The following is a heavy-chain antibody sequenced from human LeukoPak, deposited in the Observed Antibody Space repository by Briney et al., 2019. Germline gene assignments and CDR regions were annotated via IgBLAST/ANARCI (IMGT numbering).Heavy chain of an antibody. CDR3: ARDYYDSSSYHYNGPFDY. J-gene: IGHJ4*02. D-gene: IGHD3-22*01. V-gene: IGHV3-21*01. Sequence: PGGSLRLSCAASGFTFSSYSMNWVRQAPGKGLEWVSSISSSTSYIYYADSVKGRFTISRDNSKNTLYLQVNSLRAEDTAVYYCARDYYDSSSYHYNGPFDYWGQGTLVTVSS. CDR2: ISSSTSYI. CDR1: GFTFSSYS.